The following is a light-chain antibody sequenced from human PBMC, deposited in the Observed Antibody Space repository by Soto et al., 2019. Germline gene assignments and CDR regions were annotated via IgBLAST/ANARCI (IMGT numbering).Light chain of an antibody. CDR3: QQYYSTPWT. Sequence: DIVMTQSPDSLAVSLGERATINCKSSQSVLYSSNNKNYLAWYQQKPGKPPKLLIYWASTRESGVPDRFSGSGSGTDVTLTISSLQAEDVAVYYCQQYYSTPWTFGQGTKVEIK. CDR2: WAS. J-gene: IGKJ1*01. V-gene: IGKV4-1*01. CDR1: QSVLYSSNNKNY.